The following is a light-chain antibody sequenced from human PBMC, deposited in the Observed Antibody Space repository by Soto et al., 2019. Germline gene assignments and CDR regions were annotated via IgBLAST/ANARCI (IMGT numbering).Light chain of an antibody. V-gene: IGLV2-11*01. CDR2: DVS. CDR1: SSDVAGYNY. J-gene: IGLJ3*02. CDR3: CSYAGSYTWV. Sequence: QSALTQPRSVSGSPGQSVTISCTGTSSDVAGYNYVSWYQQHPGKAPKLMIYDVSKWPSGVPDRFSGSKSGNTASLTISGLQAEDEADYYCCSYAGSYTWVFGGGTKLTVL.